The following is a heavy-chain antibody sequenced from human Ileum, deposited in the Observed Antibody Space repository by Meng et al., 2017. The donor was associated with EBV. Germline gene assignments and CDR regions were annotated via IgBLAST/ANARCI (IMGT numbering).Heavy chain of an antibody. CDR2: INADNGNT. V-gene: IGHV1-3*01. Sequence: QVQLWQSGAEVKKPGASVKLSCKASGYTFSNYAIHWVCQAPGQRPEWMGWINADNGNTKYSQKFQGRVTITRNTPASTVYMDVRSLRSEDTAVYFCARVERGVKFDKWGQGTLVTVSS. D-gene: IGHD2-21*01. J-gene: IGHJ4*01. CDR3: ARVERGVKFDK. CDR1: GYTFSNYA.